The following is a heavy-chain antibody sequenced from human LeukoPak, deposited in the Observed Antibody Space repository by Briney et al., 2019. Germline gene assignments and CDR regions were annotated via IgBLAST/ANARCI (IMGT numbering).Heavy chain of an antibody. J-gene: IGHJ4*02. CDR3: AKDSGSSGYPRGFDY. V-gene: IGHV3-30*18. D-gene: IGHD3-22*01. CDR2: ISYDGSNK. CDR1: GFTFSSYG. Sequence: GRSLRLSCAASGFTFSSYGMHWVRQAPGKGLEWVAVISYDGSNKYYADSVKGRFTISRDNSKNTLYLQMNSLRAEDTAVYYCAKDSGSSGYPRGFDYWGQGILVTVSS.